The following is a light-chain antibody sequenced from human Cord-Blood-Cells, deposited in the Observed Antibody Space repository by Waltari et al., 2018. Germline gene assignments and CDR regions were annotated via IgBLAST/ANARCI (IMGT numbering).Light chain of an antibody. CDR3: QQSYSTLT. V-gene: IGKV1-39*01. Sequence: DIQMTQSPSSLSASVGDRVTITCRASQSISSYLHWYQQKPGKPPKLLIYAASSLQSGVPSRFSGSGYGTDFTLTISSLQPEDFATYYCQQSYSTLTFGPGTKVDIK. CDR2: AAS. CDR1: QSISSY. J-gene: IGKJ3*01.